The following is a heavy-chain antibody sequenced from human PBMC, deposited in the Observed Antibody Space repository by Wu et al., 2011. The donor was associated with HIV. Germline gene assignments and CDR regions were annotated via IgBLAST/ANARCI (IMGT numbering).Heavy chain of an antibody. V-gene: IGHV1-69*18. Sequence: QVQLVQSGAEVKKPGVLGEGLLQGFWSTFSSYAISWVRQAPGQGLEWMGRIIPIFGTANYAQKFQGRVTITADESTSTAYMELSSLRSEDTAVYYCARDREQLPLYNDWAFDIWGQGTMVTVSS. J-gene: IGHJ3*02. CDR2: IIPIFGTA. CDR3: ARDREQLPLYNDWAFDI. CDR1: STFSSYA. D-gene: IGHD6-6*01.